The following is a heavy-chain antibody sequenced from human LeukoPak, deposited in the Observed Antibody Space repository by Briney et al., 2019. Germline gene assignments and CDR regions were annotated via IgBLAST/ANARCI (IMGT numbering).Heavy chain of an antibody. CDR2: ISGSGGST. CDR3: AKKKEQQLAEENYFDY. Sequence: PGGSLRLSCAASGFTFSSYGMSWVRQAPGKGLEWVSAISGSGGSTYYADSVKGRFTISRDNSKNTLYLQMNSLRAEDTAVYYCAKKKEQQLAEENYFDYWGQGTLVTVSS. D-gene: IGHD6-13*01. J-gene: IGHJ4*02. CDR1: GFTFSSYG. V-gene: IGHV3-23*01.